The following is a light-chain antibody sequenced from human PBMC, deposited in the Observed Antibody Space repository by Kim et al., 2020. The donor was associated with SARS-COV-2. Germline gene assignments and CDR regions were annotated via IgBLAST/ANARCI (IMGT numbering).Light chain of an antibody. Sequence: SPGERAAPPCRASQGVSCILAWYQKNPGQAPRLLIYGASIRATGIPARFSGSGSGTEFTLTISILQSEDFAVYYCQQYNKWAPWTFGQGTKVDIK. CDR3: QQYNKWAPWT. V-gene: IGKV3D-15*03. CDR1: QGVSCI. CDR2: GAS. J-gene: IGKJ1*01.